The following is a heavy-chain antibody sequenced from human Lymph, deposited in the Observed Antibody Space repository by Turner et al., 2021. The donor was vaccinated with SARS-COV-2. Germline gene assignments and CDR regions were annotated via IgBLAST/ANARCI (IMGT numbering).Heavy chain of an antibody. J-gene: IGHJ4*02. CDR1: GFTFSSYA. CDR3: AKDPNWYVLSAVDY. Sequence: EVQLLESGGGLVQPGGSLRLSCAASGFTFSSYAMSWVRQAPGKELEWVSTINGSGGSTYYADSVTGRFTISRDNSKNTLYLQMNSLRAEDTAIYYCAKDPNWYVLSAVDYWGQGTLVTVSS. V-gene: IGHV3-23*01. D-gene: IGHD1-1*01. CDR2: INGSGGST.